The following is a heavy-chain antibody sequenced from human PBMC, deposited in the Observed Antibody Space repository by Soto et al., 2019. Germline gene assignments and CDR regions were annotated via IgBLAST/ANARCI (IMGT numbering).Heavy chain of an antibody. Sequence: SETLSLTCTVSSGSISTYYWSWIRQPPGKGLEWIGYIYYTGSTNYNPSLKTRVAISIDTSKNQFSLNLSSVTAADTAVYYCARGLGGSSWTYYYGMDVWGQGTTVTVS. CDR3: ARGLGGSSWTYYYGMDV. CDR2: IYYTGST. J-gene: IGHJ6*02. CDR1: SGSISTYY. D-gene: IGHD6-13*01. V-gene: IGHV4-59*01.